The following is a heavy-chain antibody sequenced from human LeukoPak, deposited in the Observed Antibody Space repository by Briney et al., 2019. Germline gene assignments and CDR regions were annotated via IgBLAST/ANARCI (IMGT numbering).Heavy chain of an antibody. J-gene: IGHJ2*01. Sequence: GGSLRLSCAASEFSVSSNYMTWVRQAPGKGLEWVSVIHSDGTTYYADSVRGRFTISTDNFKNSLFLQMNSMGADDTAVYYCVREGTPGRQFFDLWGRGTLVTVSS. CDR3: VREGTPGRQFFDL. D-gene: IGHD6-19*01. CDR2: IHSDGTT. CDR1: EFSVSSNY. V-gene: IGHV3-53*01.